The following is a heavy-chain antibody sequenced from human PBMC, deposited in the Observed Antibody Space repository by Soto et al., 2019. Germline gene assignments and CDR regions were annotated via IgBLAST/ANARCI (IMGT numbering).Heavy chain of an antibody. V-gene: IGHV3-30-3*01. D-gene: IGHD2-2*01. CDR2: LSYDGSNK. J-gene: IGHJ6*02. CDR1: RFSFSSYA. Sequence: QVQLVESGGGVVQPGMSLRLSCAASRFSFSSYAMHWVRQAPGKGLEWVAALSYDGSNKYYEDSVKGRFTISRDNSKNMLDLQMNGMRAEDTAVYYCARAGQCVKSTYYGMDFWGQGSTVTVSS. CDR3: ARAGQCVKSTYYGMDF.